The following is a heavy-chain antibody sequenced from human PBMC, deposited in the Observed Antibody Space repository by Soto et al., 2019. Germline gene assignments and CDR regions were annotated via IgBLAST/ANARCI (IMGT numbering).Heavy chain of an antibody. CDR3: ARDLGQLGPIDY. CDR1: GYTFTSYA. D-gene: IGHD3-16*01. V-gene: IGHV1-3*01. CDR2: INAGNGNT. Sequence: QVQLVQSGAEVKKPGASVKVSCKASGYTFTSYAMHWVRQAPGQRLEWMGWINAGNGNTKYSQKFQGRVTITRDTSASTAYMEMSSLRSEDTAVYYCARDLGQLGPIDYWGQGTLVTVSS. J-gene: IGHJ4*02.